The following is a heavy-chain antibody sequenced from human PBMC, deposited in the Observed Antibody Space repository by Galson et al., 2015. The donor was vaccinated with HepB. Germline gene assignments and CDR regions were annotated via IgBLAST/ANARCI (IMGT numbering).Heavy chain of an antibody. CDR2: IYSGGST. CDR1: GFTVSSNY. J-gene: IGHJ4*02. Sequence: SLRLSCAASGFTVSSNYMSWVRQAPGKGLEWVSVIYSGGSTYYADSVKGRFTISRDNSKNTLYLQMNSLRAEDTAVYHCARDPEAYCGGECYSRDYWGQGTLVTVSS. D-gene: IGHD2-21*01. V-gene: IGHV3-66*01. CDR3: ARDPEAYCGGECYSRDY.